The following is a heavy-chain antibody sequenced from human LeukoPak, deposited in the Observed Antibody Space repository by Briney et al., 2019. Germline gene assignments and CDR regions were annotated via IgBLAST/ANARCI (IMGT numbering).Heavy chain of an antibody. Sequence: GESLKISCQGSGYSFTTYWVGGVRQMPGRGLEWMGIIYPADSDARYSPSFQGQVTMSADKSINTAYLQWSSLQASDTAMFYCARLDAYNRYFFDYWGQGTLVIVSS. V-gene: IGHV5-51*01. CDR1: GYSFTTYW. J-gene: IGHJ4*02. CDR2: IYPADSDA. CDR3: ARLDAYNRYFFDY. D-gene: IGHD5-24*01.